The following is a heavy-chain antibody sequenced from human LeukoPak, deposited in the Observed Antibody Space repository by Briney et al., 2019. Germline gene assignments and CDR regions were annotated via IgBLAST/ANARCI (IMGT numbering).Heavy chain of an antibody. CDR2: ISGSGGST. D-gene: IGHD6-13*01. Sequence: PGRSLRLSCAASGFTFSDYGMHWVRQAPGKGLEWVSAISGSGGSTYYADSVKGRFTISRDNSKNTLYLQMNSLRAEDTAVYYCAKSRSAHLAAAFDYWGQGTLVTVSS. CDR3: AKSRSAHLAAAFDY. J-gene: IGHJ4*02. V-gene: IGHV3-23*01. CDR1: GFTFSDYG.